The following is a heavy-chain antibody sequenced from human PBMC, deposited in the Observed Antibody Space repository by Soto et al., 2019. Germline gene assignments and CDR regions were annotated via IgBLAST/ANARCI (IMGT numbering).Heavy chain of an antibody. V-gene: IGHV1-18*01. J-gene: IGHJ6*02. Sequence: ASVKVSCKASGYTFTSYGISWVRQAPGRGLEWMGWISAYNGNTNYAQKLQGRVTMTTDTSTSTAYMELRSLRSDDTAVYYCARAVVPAAIPYYYYYYGMDVWGQGTTVTVSS. D-gene: IGHD2-2*01. CDR3: ARAVVPAAIPYYYYYYGMDV. CDR1: GYTFTSYG. CDR2: ISAYNGNT.